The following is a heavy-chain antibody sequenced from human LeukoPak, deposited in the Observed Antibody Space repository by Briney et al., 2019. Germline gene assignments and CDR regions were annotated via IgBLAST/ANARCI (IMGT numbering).Heavy chain of an antibody. D-gene: IGHD6-6*01. V-gene: IGHV3-30*01. J-gene: IGHJ3*02. CDR1: GFTFSSYA. CDR2: ISYDGSNK. CDR3: ARDRGVEYSSAPDAFDI. Sequence: GRSLRLSCAASGFTFSSYAMHWVRQAPGKGLEWVAVISYDGSNKYYADSVKGRFTISRDNSKNTLYLQMNSLRAEDTAVYYCARDRGVEYSSAPDAFDIWGQGTMVTVSS.